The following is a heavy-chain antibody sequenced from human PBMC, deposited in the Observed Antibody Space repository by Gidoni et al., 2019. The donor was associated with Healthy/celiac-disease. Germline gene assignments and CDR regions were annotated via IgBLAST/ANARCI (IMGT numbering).Heavy chain of an antibody. CDR1: GGSISSYY. Sequence: QVQLQASGPGLVKPSDTLSLTCTVSGGSISSYYWSWIRQPPGKGLEWIGYIYYSGSTNYNPSLKSRVTISVDTSKNQFSLKLSSVTAADTAVYYCARALDYWGQGTLVTVSS. CDR3: ARALDY. CDR2: IYYSGST. J-gene: IGHJ4*02. D-gene: IGHD3-16*02. V-gene: IGHV4-59*07.